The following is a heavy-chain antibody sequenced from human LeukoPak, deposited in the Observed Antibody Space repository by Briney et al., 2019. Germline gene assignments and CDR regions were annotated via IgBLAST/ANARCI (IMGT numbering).Heavy chain of an antibody. CDR3: AREAGGTWGATDY. J-gene: IGHJ4*02. CDR1: GYTFTGYY. Sequence: ASVKVSCKASGYTFTGYYMHWVRQAPGQGLEWMGWINPNSGGTNYAQKFQGRVTMTRDTSISTAYMELSRLRFDDTAVYYCAREAGGTWGATDYWGQGTLVTVSS. CDR2: INPNSGGT. V-gene: IGHV1-2*02. D-gene: IGHD1-26*01.